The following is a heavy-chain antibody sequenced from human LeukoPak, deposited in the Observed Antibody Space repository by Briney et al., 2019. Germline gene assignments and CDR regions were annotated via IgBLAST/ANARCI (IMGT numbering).Heavy chain of an antibody. V-gene: IGHV3-30-3*01. CDR2: ISYDGSNK. D-gene: IGHD1-7*01. J-gene: IGHJ4*02. CDR3: VREELELPLLLDY. Sequence: GGSLRLSCAASGFTFSSYAMHWVRQAPGKGLEWVAVISYDGSNKYYADSVKGRFTISRDNSKNTLYLQMNSLRAEDTAVYYCVREELELPLLLDYWGQGTLVTVSS. CDR1: GFTFSSYA.